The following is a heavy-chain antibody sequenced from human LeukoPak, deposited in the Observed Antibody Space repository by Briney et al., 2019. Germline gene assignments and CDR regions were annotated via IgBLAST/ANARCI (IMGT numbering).Heavy chain of an antibody. V-gene: IGHV3-48*01. CDR3: VQGWRDN. CDR2: ISSSSSSI. D-gene: IGHD2-15*01. Sequence: GGSLRLSCAASGFTFSSYNMNWVRQAPGKGLEWVSYISSSSSSIYYVDSVKGRFTISRDNAKNSLYLQMNSLRAEDTAVYYCVQGWRDNWGQGTLVTVSS. CDR1: GFTFSSYN. J-gene: IGHJ4*02.